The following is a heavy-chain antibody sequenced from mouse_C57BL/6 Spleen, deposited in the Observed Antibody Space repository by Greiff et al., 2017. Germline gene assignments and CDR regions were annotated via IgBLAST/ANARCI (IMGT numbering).Heavy chain of an antibody. CDR1: GYTFTSYW. CDR2: IDPSDSET. CDR3: ASSGGISYFDY. J-gene: IGHJ2*01. V-gene: IGHV1-52*01. Sequence: VQLQQPGAELVRPGSSVKLSCKASGYTFTSYWMHWVKQRTIQGLEWIGKIDPSDSETHYNQKFKDKATFTLDKSSSTAYMQLSSLTSEDSAVEFYASSGGISYFDYWGQGTTLTVSS. D-gene: IGHD1-1*01.